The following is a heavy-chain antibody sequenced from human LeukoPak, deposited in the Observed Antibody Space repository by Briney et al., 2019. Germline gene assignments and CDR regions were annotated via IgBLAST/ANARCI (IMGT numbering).Heavy chain of an antibody. CDR3: ARAQRGYSYGAHYYYYYGMDV. J-gene: IGHJ6*02. Sequence: SETLSLICTVSGGSISSYYWSWIRQPPGKGLEWIGYIYYSGSTNYNPSLKSRVTISVDTSKNQFSLKLSSVTAAYTDVYYCARAQRGYSYGAHYYYYYGMDVWGQGTTVTVSS. V-gene: IGHV4-59*01. D-gene: IGHD5-18*01. CDR2: IYYSGST. CDR1: GGSISSYY.